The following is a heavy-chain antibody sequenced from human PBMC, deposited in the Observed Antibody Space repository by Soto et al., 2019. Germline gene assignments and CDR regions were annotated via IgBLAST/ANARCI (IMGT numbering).Heavy chain of an antibody. Sequence: SETLSLTCTVSGGSISAYSWSWIRQPPGKGLEWIGYMYNNGSTVYNPSFKSRVTISVDTSKNQFSLKLNSVTAADTAIYYCARDLWGYCGTDCYPLDVWGQGTTVTVSS. J-gene: IGHJ6*02. CDR2: MYNNGST. CDR1: GGSISAYS. D-gene: IGHD2-21*02. CDR3: ARDLWGYCGTDCYPLDV. V-gene: IGHV4-59*01.